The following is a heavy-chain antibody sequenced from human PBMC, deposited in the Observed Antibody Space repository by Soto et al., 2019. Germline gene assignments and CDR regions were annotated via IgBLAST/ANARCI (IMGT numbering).Heavy chain of an antibody. CDR2: MNPNSGNT. V-gene: IGHV1-8*01. CDR1: GYTFTSYD. Sequence: ASVKVSCKASGYTFTSYDINWVRQATGQGLEWMGWMNPNSGNTGYAQKFQGRVTMTRNTSISTAYMELSSLRSEDTAVYYCARPHYFGSGTYWDYWGQGALVTVSS. D-gene: IGHD3-10*01. J-gene: IGHJ4*02. CDR3: ARPHYFGSGTYWDY.